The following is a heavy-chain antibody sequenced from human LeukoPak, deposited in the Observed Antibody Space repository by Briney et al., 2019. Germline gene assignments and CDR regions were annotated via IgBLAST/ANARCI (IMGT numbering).Heavy chain of an antibody. J-gene: IGHJ6*04. CDR2: ISSSGSYT. V-gene: IGHV3-11*06. CDR3: ARDPTTVTTSYGMDV. CDR1: GFTFSDYY. D-gene: IGHD4-17*01. Sequence: GGSLRLSCAASGFTFSDYYMSWIRQAPGKGLEWVSYISSSGSYTNYADSVKGRFTISRGNAKNSLYLQMNSLRAEDTAVYYCARDPTTVTTSYGMDVWGKGTTVTVSS.